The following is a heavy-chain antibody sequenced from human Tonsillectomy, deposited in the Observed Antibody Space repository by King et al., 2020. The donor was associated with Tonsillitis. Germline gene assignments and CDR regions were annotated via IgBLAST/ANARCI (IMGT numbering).Heavy chain of an antibody. V-gene: IGHV4-31*03. J-gene: IGHJ4*02. CDR1: GGSISSGGYY. CDR2: IYYSGST. Sequence: QLQESGPGLVKPSQTLSLTCIVSGGSISSGGYYWSWIRQHPGKGLEWIGYIYYSGSTYYNPSLKSRVTMSVDTSKNQFSLKLSSVTAADTAVYYCARGYCRGACYSTDYFDYWGQGTLVTVSS. CDR3: ARGYCRGACYSTDYFDY. D-gene: IGHD2-21*02.